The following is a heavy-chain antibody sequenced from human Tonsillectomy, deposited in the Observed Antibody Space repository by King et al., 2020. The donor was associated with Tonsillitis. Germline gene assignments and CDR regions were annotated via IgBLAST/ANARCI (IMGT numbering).Heavy chain of an antibody. CDR3: AREDYYDSSGGFDY. V-gene: IGHV1-18*01. J-gene: IGHJ4*02. CDR1: GYTFTSYG. Sequence: QLVQSGAEVKKPGASVKVSCKASGYTFTSYGFSWVRQAPGQGLEWMGWISAYNGNTNYAQKLKGRVTMTTDTSTSTAYMELRSLRSDDTAVYYCAREDYYDSSGGFDYWGQGTLVTVSS. D-gene: IGHD3-22*01. CDR2: ISAYNGNT.